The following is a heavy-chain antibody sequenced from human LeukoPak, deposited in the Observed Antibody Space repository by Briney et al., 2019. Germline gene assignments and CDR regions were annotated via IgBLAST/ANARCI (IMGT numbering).Heavy chain of an antibody. J-gene: IGHJ4*02. V-gene: IGHV4-59*08. CDR2: IHYSGST. D-gene: IGHD6-19*01. CDR3: ARWYSSGWAFDY. CDR1: GGSVSGYY. Sequence: PSETLSLTCTVSGGSVSGYYWSWVRQPPGKGLEWIGYIHYSGSTKYNPSLKSRVTISVDTSRNQFSLKLSSVTAAGTAVYYCARWYSSGWAFDYWGREPWSPSPQ.